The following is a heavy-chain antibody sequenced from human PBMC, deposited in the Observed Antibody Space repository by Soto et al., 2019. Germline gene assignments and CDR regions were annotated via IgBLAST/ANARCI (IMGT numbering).Heavy chain of an antibody. CDR2: IYYSGST. Sequence: SETLSLTCTVSGGSISSYYWSWIRQPPGKGLEWIGYIYYSGSTNYNPSLKSRVTISVDTSKNQFSLKLSSVTAADTAVYYCARDPTYYYGSGSSIWGQGTLVTVSS. J-gene: IGHJ4*02. D-gene: IGHD3-10*01. CDR3: ARDPTYYYGSGSSI. V-gene: IGHV4-59*01. CDR1: GGSISSYY.